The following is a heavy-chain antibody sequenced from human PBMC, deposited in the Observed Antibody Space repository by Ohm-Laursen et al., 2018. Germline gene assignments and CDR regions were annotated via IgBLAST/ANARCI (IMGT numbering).Heavy chain of an antibody. CDR1: GFTFNTYA. V-gene: IGHV3-23*01. CDR2: ISAGGGNT. Sequence: GSLRLSCTAPGFTFNTYAMHWVRQAPGKGLEWVSAISAGGGNTYYADSVKGRFTISRDNSKNTLYLQMNSLRAEDTAVYYCAKRDVSNYHCFDSWGQGTLVTVSS. CDR3: AKRDVSNYHCFDS. J-gene: IGHJ4*02. D-gene: IGHD4-11*01.